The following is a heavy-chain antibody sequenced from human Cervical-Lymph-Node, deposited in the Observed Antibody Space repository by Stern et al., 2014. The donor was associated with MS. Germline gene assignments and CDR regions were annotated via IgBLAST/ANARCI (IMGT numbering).Heavy chain of an antibody. Sequence: VQLVQSVGGLVKPGGSLRLSCAASGFSFSSYSMNWVRQAPGQGLEWVSSISTSSTYIYYADSVKGRFTISRDNAKNSLFLQMNSLRAEDTAIYYCASGRDYIWGSYRLSMDVWGQGTTVTVSS. V-gene: IGHV3-21*01. J-gene: IGHJ6*02. CDR2: ISTSSTYI. CDR3: ASGRDYIWGSYRLSMDV. D-gene: IGHD3-16*02. CDR1: GFSFSSYS.